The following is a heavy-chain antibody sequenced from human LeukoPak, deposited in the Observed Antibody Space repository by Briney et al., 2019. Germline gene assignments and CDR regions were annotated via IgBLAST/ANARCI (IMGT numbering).Heavy chain of an antibody. CDR1: GFTFAGNA. CDR3: AKNSRRFLEPPRDFDY. V-gene: IGHV3-23*01. D-gene: IGHD3-3*01. Sequence: GESLRLSCAASGFTFAGNAMSWVRQAPGKGLEWGSAISGSGGSTYYADSVKGRFTISRDNSKNTLYLQMNSLRAEDTAVYYCAKNSRRFLEPPRDFDYWGQGTLVTVSS. CDR2: ISGSGGST. J-gene: IGHJ4*02.